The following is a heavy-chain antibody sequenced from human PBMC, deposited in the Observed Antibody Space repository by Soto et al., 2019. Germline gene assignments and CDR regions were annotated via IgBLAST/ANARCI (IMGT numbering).Heavy chain of an antibody. J-gene: IGHJ4*02. Sequence: GGSLRLSCSASGFTLSSYAMHWVRQAPGKGLEYVSAISSNGGSTYYADSVKGRFTISRDNSKNTLYLQMSSLRVEDTAVYYCXKGGRYCSAGSCDYWGQGTLVTVSS. D-gene: IGHD2-15*01. CDR3: XKGGRYCSAGSCDY. V-gene: IGHV3-64D*08. CDR1: GFTLSSYA. CDR2: ISSNGGST.